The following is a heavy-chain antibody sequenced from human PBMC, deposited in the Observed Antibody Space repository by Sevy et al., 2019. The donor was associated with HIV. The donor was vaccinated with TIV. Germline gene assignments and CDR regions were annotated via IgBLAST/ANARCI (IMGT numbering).Heavy chain of an antibody. CDR2: ISYDGSNK. V-gene: IGHV3-30*04. Sequence: GSLRLSCAASGFIFSNYAIHWVRRAPGKGLEWVAVISYDGSNKHYAGSVKGRFTISRDNSRNTLFLQMNSLRLDDTAVYYCARDPTFSSDTRGYYPFDSWGQGTLVTVSS. CDR1: GFIFSNYA. CDR3: ARDPTFSSDTRGYYPFDS. J-gene: IGHJ4*02. D-gene: IGHD3-22*01.